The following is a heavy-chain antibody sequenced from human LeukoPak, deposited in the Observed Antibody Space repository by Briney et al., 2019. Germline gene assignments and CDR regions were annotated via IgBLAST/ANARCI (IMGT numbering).Heavy chain of an antibody. V-gene: IGHV1-18*01. CDR3: VTYYYDSSGYPLLGNY. CDR2: ISAYNGNT. Sequence: ASVKVSCKASGYTFTSYGISWVRQAPGQGLEWMGWISAYNGNTNYAQKLQGRVTMTTDTSTSTAYMELRSLRSDDTAVYYCVTYYYDSSGYPLLGNYWGQGTLVTVSS. J-gene: IGHJ4*02. CDR1: GYTFTSYG. D-gene: IGHD3-22*01.